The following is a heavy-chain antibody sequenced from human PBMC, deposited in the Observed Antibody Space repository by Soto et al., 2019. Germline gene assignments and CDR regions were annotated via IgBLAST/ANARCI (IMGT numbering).Heavy chain of an antibody. Sequence: KTSETLSLTCTVSGVSISGSRYYWGWIRQPPGRGLEWIGNIYYSGSTYYTPALKSRATLSVDTSKNQFSLNLNSVTAADTAVYYCARGGIPPSGYGIAYAMDVWGQGTTVTVSS. J-gene: IGHJ6*02. D-gene: IGHD1-26*01. V-gene: IGHV4-39*01. CDR3: ARGGIPPSGYGIAYAMDV. CDR2: IYYSGST. CDR1: GVSISGSRYY.